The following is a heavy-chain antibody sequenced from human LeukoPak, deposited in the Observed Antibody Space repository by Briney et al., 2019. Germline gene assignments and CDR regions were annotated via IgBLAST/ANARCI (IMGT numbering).Heavy chain of an antibody. D-gene: IGHD3-22*01. Sequence: GGSLRLSCAASGFTFSSYGMHWVRQAPGKGLEWVAVIWYDGSNKYYADSVKGRFTISRDNSKNTLYLQMNSLRAEDTAVYYCAKTPQPKYYYDSSGYNWGQGTLVTVSS. J-gene: IGHJ4*02. V-gene: IGHV3-33*06. CDR3: AKTPQPKYYYDSSGYN. CDR2: IWYDGSNK. CDR1: GFTFSSYG.